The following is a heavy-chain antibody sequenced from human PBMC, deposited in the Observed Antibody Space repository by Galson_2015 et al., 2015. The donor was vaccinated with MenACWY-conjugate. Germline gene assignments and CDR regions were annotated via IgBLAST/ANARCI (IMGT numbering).Heavy chain of an antibody. D-gene: IGHD6-19*01. CDR1: GFSLRNYG. Sequence: SLRLSCAGSGFSLRNYGINWMRHGPGKGLEWVSTIRSGGVHTYYRVSVEGRFNISRENAKNLVFLQMSNLRVEDTAVYYCVASGWSILAGRPSFLDVWGKGTTVIVSS. J-gene: IGHJ6*04. CDR3: VASGWSILAGRPSFLDV. CDR2: IRSGGVHT. V-gene: IGHV3-21*06.